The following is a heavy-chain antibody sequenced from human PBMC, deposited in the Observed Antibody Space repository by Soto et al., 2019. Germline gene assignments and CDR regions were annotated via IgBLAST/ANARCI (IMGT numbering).Heavy chain of an antibody. CDR1: GFTFSSYA. D-gene: IGHD3-9*01. Sequence: PGGSLRLSCAASGFTFSSYAMSWARRAPGKGLEWVSAISGSARSTKYADSVKGRFTISRDNSKNTLFLQMSSLRAEDTAVYYCAKDVHYDIVTGIEYFHHWAQGTLVTVSS. CDR3: AKDVHYDIVTGIEYFHH. CDR2: ISGSARST. V-gene: IGHV3-23*01. J-gene: IGHJ1*01.